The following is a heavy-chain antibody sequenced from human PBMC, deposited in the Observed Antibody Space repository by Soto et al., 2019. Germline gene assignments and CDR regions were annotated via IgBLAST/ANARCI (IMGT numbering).Heavy chain of an antibody. D-gene: IGHD2-8*01. CDR1: GGSVSSGPYH. CDR3: MRSHGAY. V-gene: IGHV4-61*01. CDR2: ISYSGTA. Sequence: QVQLQESGPGMVKTSETLSLTCTVSGGSVSSGPYHWNWVRQPPGKGLEWIGHISYSGTANYNPSLRGRVIMATDTSMNQFSLRLTSVTAADTAVYYCMRSHGAYWGQGALVTVST. J-gene: IGHJ4*02.